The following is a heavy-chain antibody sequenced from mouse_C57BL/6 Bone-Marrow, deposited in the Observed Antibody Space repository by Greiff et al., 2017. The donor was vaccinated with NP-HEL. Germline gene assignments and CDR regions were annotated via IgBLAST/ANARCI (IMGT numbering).Heavy chain of an antibody. D-gene: IGHD1-1*01. J-gene: IGHJ1*03. CDR1: GFTFSNYW. V-gene: IGHV6-3*01. Sequence: DVMLVESGGGLVQPGGSMKLSCVASGFTFSNYWMNWVRQSPEKGLEWVAQIRLKSDNYATHYAESVKGRFTISRDDSKSSVYLQMNNLRAEDTGIYYCTGGPYYYGSSYWYFDVWGTGTTVTVSS. CDR3: TGGPYYYGSSYWYFDV. CDR2: IRLKSDNYAT.